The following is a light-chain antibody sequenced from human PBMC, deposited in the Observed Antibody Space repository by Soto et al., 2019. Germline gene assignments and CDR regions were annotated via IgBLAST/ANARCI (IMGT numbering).Light chain of an antibody. CDR2: ATS. J-gene: IGKJ2*01. CDR1: QSVSSSH. V-gene: IGKV3-20*01. CDR3: QQYGSSLFT. Sequence: VLTQSPATLSLSPGERATLSCRASQSVSSSHLVWYQQKPGQAPRLLIYATSSRATGIPDRFSGSGSQTDFTLTISSLEPEDVAVYYCQQYGSSLFTFGQGTKVEIK.